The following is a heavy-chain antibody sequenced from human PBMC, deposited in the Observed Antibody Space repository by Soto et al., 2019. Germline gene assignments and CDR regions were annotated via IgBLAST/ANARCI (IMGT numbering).Heavy chain of an antibody. D-gene: IGHD3-22*01. CDR2: ISSSGRTI. J-gene: IGHJ5*02. CDR3: ARDYYDSSGYKNWFDP. CDR1: GFAFSSYS. V-gene: IGHV3-48*02. Sequence: GGSVRLSCAASGFAFSSYSMNWVRQAPGKGLEWVSYISSSGRTIYYADSVKGRFTVSRDNAKNSLYLQMNSLRDEDTAVYYCARDYYDSSGYKNWFDPWGQGTLVTVS.